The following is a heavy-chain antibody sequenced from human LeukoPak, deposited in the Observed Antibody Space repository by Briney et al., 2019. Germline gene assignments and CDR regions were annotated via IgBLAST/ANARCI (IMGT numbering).Heavy chain of an antibody. Sequence: GGSLRLSCAASGFTFDDYVMHWVRQAPGKGLEWVSGISWNSGSIGYADSVKGRFTISRDNAKNSLYLQMNSLRAEDTALYYCAKDEWLTHWGQGTLVTVSS. J-gene: IGHJ4*02. V-gene: IGHV3-9*01. D-gene: IGHD5-12*01. CDR2: ISWNSGSI. CDR3: AKDEWLTH. CDR1: GFTFDDYV.